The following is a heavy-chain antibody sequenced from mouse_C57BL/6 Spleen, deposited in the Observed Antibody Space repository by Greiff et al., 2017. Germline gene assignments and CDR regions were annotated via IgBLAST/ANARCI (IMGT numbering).Heavy chain of an antibody. V-gene: IGHV5-17*01. Sequence: EVKVEESGGGLVKPGGSLKLSCAASGFTFSDYGMHWVRQAPEKGLEWVAYISSGSSTIYYADTVKGRFTISRDNAKNTLFLQMTSLRSEDTAMYYCARETYGSRRYFDVWGTGTTVTVSS. CDR3: ARETYGSRRYFDV. D-gene: IGHD1-1*01. CDR1: GFTFSDYG. J-gene: IGHJ1*03. CDR2: ISSGSSTI.